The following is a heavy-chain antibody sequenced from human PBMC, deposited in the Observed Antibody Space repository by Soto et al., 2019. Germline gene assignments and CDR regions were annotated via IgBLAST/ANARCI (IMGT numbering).Heavy chain of an antibody. CDR1: GFTFSSYG. CDR2: ISSSGGNT. Sequence: PGGSLRLSCAASGFTFSSYGMSWVRQAPGKGLEWVSTISSSGGNTYYADSVKGRFTISRDNSKNTLYLQMSSLRAEDTGLYYCAIAMIGSGTANDYWGQGTLVTVSS. V-gene: IGHV3-23*01. CDR3: AIAMIGSGTANDY. J-gene: IGHJ4*02. D-gene: IGHD3-16*01.